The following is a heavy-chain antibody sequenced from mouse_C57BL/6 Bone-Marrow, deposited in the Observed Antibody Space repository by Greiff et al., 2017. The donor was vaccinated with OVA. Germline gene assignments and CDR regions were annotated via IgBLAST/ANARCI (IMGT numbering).Heavy chain of an antibody. CDR1: GYSITSCYY. D-gene: IGHD2-3*01. Sequence: EVKLVQSGPGLVKPSQSLSLSCSVTGYSITSCYYWNWNRQSPGNKLEWLGYIRYDGSNNYNPYLKNRISITPYTSKNTFFLKLNSVTTEDTATYDCARVDGYFNWYCDVGGTGTTVTVSA. J-gene: IGHJ1*03. V-gene: IGHV3-6*01. CDR3: ARVDGYFNWYCDV. CDR2: IRYDGSN.